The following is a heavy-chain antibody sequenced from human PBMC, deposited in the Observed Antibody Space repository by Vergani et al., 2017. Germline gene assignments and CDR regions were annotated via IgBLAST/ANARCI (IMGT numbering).Heavy chain of an antibody. D-gene: IGHD5-12*01. V-gene: IGHV3-74*02. CDR3: VRARCSGPCFMSNWFDS. J-gene: IGHJ5*01. CDR2: IKSDGSIT. Sequence: EVQLLQSEGAVVQPGGSLRLSCEGSGFSFSGYWMHWVRQSPEKGLVWVSRIKSDGSITNYADSVKGRFTISRDNAKNTLYLEMNSLRGDDTAIYYCVRARCSGPCFMSNWFDSWGQGTLVTVSS. CDR1: GFSFSGYW.